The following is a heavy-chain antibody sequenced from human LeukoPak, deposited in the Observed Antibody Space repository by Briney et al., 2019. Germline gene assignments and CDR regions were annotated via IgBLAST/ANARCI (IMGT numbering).Heavy chain of an antibody. J-gene: IGHJ4*02. CDR3: GRGMRDYYGLDY. Sequence: GGSLRLSCAASGFTFRIYAMIWVRQAPGKGLVWVSHTNSDGSTAHYADSVRGRFTISRDNAKNTLYLQMNSLTVEDTAVYYCGRGMRDYYGLDYWGQGILVTVSS. CDR1: GFTFRIYA. CDR2: TNSDGSTA. D-gene: IGHD3-10*01. V-gene: IGHV3-74*01.